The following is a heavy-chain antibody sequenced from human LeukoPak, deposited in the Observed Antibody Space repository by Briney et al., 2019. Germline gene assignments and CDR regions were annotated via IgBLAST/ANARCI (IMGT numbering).Heavy chain of an antibody. CDR3: AKGRGTGVTTPGAFDI. J-gene: IGHJ3*02. Sequence: PGGSLRLSCAASGFTFTSYSMNWVRQAPGKGLKWVSSISNTGGSTYYADSVKGRFTISRDNSKNTLYLQMNSLRAEDTAVYYCAKGRGTGVTTPGAFDIWGQGTMVTVSS. CDR1: GFTFTSYS. CDR2: ISNTGGST. D-gene: IGHD1-26*01. V-gene: IGHV3-23*01.